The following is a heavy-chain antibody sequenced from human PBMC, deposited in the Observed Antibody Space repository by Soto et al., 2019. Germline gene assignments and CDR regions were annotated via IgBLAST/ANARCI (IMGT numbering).Heavy chain of an antibody. CDR2: IYYSGST. CDR1: GGSISSYY. CDR3: ARKSHYGSGSYRWFDP. D-gene: IGHD3-10*01. J-gene: IGHJ5*02. Sequence: SETLSLTCTVSGGSISSYYWSWIRQPPGKGLEWIGYIYYSGSTNYNPSLKSRVTISVDTSKNQFSLKLSSVTAADTAVYYCARKSHYGSGSYRWFDPRGQGTLVTVSS. V-gene: IGHV4-59*08.